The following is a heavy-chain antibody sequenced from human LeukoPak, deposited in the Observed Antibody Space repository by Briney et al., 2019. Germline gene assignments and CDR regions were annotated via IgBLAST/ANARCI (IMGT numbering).Heavy chain of an antibody. J-gene: IGHJ1*01. D-gene: IGHD3-22*01. CDR3: ARAPSEIGGYYPEYFRH. CDR2: IKSDGNI. CDR1: GFTFSSYW. Sequence: GGSLRLSCAASGFTFSSYWMHWVRQAPGKGLVWVSRIKSDGNINYAESVKGRFTISRDNAKNTVSLPMNSLRAEDTGVYYCARAPSEIGGYYPEYFRHWGQGTLVTVSP. V-gene: IGHV3-74*01.